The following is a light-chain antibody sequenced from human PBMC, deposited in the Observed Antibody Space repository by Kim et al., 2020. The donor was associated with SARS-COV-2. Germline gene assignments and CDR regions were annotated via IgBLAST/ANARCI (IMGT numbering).Light chain of an antibody. CDR2: RDS. J-gene: IGLJ3*02. Sequence: SVALGQTARITCGGDNIGTKNVHWYQQKPGQAPVLVIYRDSSRPSGVPERFSGSNSGNTATLTISRAQAGDEAGYYCQVWDSSTWVFGGGTQLTVL. V-gene: IGLV3-9*01. CDR3: QVWDSSTWV. CDR1: NIGTKN.